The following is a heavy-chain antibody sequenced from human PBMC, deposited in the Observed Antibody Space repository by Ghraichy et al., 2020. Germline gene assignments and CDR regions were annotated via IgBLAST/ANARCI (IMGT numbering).Heavy chain of an antibody. V-gene: IGHV1-24*01. Sequence: ASVKVSCKVSGYTLTELSMHWVRQAPGKGLEWMGGFDPEDGETIYAQKFQGRVTMTEDTSTDTAYMERSTLRSEDTAVYYCATDVAGSYYHWGQGTRVTVTA. D-gene: IGHD1-26*01. CDR3: ATDVAGSYYH. CDR2: FDPEDGET. J-gene: IGHJ5*02. CDR1: GYTLTELS.